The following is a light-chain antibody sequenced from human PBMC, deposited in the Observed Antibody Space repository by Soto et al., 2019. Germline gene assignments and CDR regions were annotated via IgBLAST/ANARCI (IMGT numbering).Light chain of an antibody. CDR2: DVS. V-gene: IGLV2-14*01. Sequence: QSARTQPASVSGSPGQSITISCTGTSSDIGDYNYVSWYQQRPGKAPKLMIYDVSNRPSGVSNRVSGSKSGSTASLTISGLQAEDEADYYCSSYASSSTIYVFGTGTKLTVL. CDR3: SSYASSSTIYV. CDR1: SSDIGDYNY. J-gene: IGLJ1*01.